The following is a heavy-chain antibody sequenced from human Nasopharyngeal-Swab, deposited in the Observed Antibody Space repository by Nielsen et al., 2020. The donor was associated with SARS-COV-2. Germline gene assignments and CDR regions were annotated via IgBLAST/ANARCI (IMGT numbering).Heavy chain of an antibody. CDR1: GFTVSSNY. J-gene: IGHJ4*02. CDR3: ASLRWGDY. CDR2: FYSDGST. Sequence: GESLKISCAASGFTVSSNYMSWVRQAPGKGLEWVSVFYSDGSTFYADSVKGRFTISGDNSKNTLYLQMDSLRAEDTAVYYCASLRWGDYWGQGTLVTVSS. V-gene: IGHV3-66*01. D-gene: IGHD3-16*01.